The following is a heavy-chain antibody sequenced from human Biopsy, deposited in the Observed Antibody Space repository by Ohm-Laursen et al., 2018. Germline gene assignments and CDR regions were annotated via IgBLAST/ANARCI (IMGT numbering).Heavy chain of an antibody. D-gene: IGHD1-1*01. J-gene: IGHJ4*02. CDR2: IYHTGST. CDR3: AADINVWNVNY. Sequence: TLSLTCTVSGDSISSGGNYWSWIRQFPGKGLEWIAYIYHTGSTYYNPSLKSRLSIAIDTSKNQFSVSLRSVTAADTAVYYCAADINVWNVNYWGQGTQVTVSS. V-gene: IGHV4-31*03. CDR1: GDSISSGGNY.